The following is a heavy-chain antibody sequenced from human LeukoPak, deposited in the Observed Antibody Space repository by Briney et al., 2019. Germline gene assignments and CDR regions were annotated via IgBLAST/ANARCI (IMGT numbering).Heavy chain of an antibody. CDR1: GGSISSSSYY. CDR3: ARHKSSLLWFGESQYYFDY. CDR2: IYYSGST. V-gene: IGHV4-39*01. Sequence: SETLSLTCTVSGGSISSSSYYWGWIRQPPGKGLEWIGSIYYSGSTYYNPSLKSRVTISVDTSKNQFSLKLSSVTAADTAVYYCARHKSSLLWFGESQYYFDYWGQGTLVTVSS. J-gene: IGHJ4*02. D-gene: IGHD3-10*01.